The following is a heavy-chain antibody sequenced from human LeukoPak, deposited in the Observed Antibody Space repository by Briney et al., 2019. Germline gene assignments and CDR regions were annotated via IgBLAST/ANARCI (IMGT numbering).Heavy chain of an antibody. D-gene: IGHD3-9*01. CDR1: GFTVNSNY. V-gene: IGHV3-66*01. CDR3: ARANYEILTGYLYFDY. J-gene: IGHJ4*02. CDR2: IYSGGST. Sequence: GGSLRLSCAASGFTVNSNYMSWVRQAPGKGLEWVSIIYSGGSTHYGDSVKGRFTISRDNSKNTLYLQMNSLRAEDTAVYYCARANYEILTGYLYFDYWGQRTLVTVSS.